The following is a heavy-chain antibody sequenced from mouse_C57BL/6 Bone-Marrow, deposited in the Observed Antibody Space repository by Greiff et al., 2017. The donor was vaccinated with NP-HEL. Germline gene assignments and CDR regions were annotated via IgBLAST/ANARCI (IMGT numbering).Heavy chain of an antibody. Sequence: EVQLVESGGGLVKPGGSLKLSCAASGFTFSDYGMHWVRQAPEKGLEWVAYISSGSSTIYYADTVKGRSTLSRDNAKNTLFLQMTSLRSEDTAMYYCAITTVVDTSYFDVWGTGTTVTVSS. D-gene: IGHD1-1*01. CDR3: AITTVVDTSYFDV. V-gene: IGHV5-17*01. CDR2: ISSGSSTI. J-gene: IGHJ1*03. CDR1: GFTFSDYG.